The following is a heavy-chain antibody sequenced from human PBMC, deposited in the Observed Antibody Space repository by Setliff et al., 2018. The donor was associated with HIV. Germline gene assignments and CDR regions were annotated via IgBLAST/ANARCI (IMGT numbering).Heavy chain of an antibody. J-gene: IGHJ4*02. CDR2: INHSGST. V-gene: IGHV4-34*01. CDR3: ARGGSRITIFGVVIPPDY. Sequence: SETLSLTCAVYGGSFSGYYWSWIRQPPGKGLEWIGEINHSGSTNYNPSLKSRATISVDTSKNQFSLKLSSVTAADTAVYYCARGGSRITIFGVVIPPDYWGQGTLVTVSS. CDR1: GGSFSGYY. D-gene: IGHD3-3*01.